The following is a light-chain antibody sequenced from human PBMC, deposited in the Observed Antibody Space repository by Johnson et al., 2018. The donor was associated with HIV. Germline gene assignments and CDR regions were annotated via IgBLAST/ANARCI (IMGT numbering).Light chain of an antibody. V-gene: IGLV1-51*02. Sequence: QSVLTQPPSVSAAPGQRVTISCSGGRSNIGNNYVSWYQQLPGTAPKLLIYENNKRPSGIPDRFSGSKSGTSATLGITGLQTGDEADYYCGTWDSSLSLLYVFGTGTKVTVL. CDR1: RSNIGNNY. CDR2: ENN. CDR3: GTWDSSLSLLYV. J-gene: IGLJ1*01.